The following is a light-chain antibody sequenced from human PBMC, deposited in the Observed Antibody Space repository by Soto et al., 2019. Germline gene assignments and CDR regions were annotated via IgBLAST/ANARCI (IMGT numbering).Light chain of an antibody. CDR2: DVS. CDR1: SSDVGGYKY. J-gene: IGLJ1*01. V-gene: IGLV2-14*01. Sequence: QSALTXPASVSGSPGQSIAISCTGTSSDVGGYKYVSWYQQYPGKAPKLMIYDVSNRPSGVPDRFSGSKSGNTASLTISGLQSEDEADYYCSSYTSYTSYVFGTGTKVTV. CDR3: SSYTSYTSYV.